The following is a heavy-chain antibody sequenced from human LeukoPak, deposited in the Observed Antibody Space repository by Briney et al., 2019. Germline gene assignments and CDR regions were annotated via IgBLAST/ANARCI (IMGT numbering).Heavy chain of an antibody. D-gene: IGHD6-19*01. CDR2: IYTGGST. V-gene: IGHV3-53*01. J-gene: IGHJ4*02. Sequence: GGSLRLSCAASGFTVSSNYMNWVRQAPGKGLEWVSVIYTGGSTYYADSVKGRFTISRDNSKNTLYLQMNSLRAEDTAVYYCAKVTIAVAGDYWGQGTLVTVSS. CDR3: AKVTIAVAGDY. CDR1: GFTVSSNY.